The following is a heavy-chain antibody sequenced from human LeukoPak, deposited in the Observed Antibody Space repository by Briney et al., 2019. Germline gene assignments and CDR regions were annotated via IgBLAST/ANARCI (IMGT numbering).Heavy chain of an antibody. CDR1: GGSISSSSYY. Sequence: SETLSLTCTVSGGSISSSSYYWGWIRQPPGKGLEWIGSIYYSGSTYYNPSLKSRVTISVDTSKNQFSLKLSSVTAADTAVYYCARSQTQYGSYSYWGQGTLVTVSS. V-gene: IGHV4-39*07. CDR2: IYYSGST. CDR3: ARSQTQYGSYSY. J-gene: IGHJ4*02. D-gene: IGHD1-26*01.